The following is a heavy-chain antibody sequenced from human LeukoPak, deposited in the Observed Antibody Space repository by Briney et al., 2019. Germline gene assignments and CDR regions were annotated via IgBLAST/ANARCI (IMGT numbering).Heavy chain of an antibody. CDR3: ATTRSHDILSGYYAF. D-gene: IGHD3-9*01. J-gene: IGHJ4*02. Sequence: ASVKVSCKASGYTFTNYYMHWVRQAPGQGLEWMGIINPSGGSTSYAQKFQGRVTMTRDTSASTIYMELSSLRSEDTAVYYCATTRSHDILSGYYAFWGQGTLVTVSS. CDR1: GYTFTNYY. V-gene: IGHV1-46*01. CDR2: INPSGGST.